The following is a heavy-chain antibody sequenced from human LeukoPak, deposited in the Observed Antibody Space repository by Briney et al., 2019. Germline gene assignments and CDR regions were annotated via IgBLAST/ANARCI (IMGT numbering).Heavy chain of an antibody. Sequence: SETLSLTCTFSGGSISSSSYYWGWIRQPPGKGLEWIGSIYYSGSTYYNPSLKSRVTISVDTSKNQFSLKLSSVTAADTAVYYCARVRLVYYYYYMDVWGKGTTVTVSS. V-gene: IGHV4-39*07. CDR3: ARVRLVYYYYYMDV. J-gene: IGHJ6*03. D-gene: IGHD6-19*01. CDR1: GGSISSSSYY. CDR2: IYYSGST.